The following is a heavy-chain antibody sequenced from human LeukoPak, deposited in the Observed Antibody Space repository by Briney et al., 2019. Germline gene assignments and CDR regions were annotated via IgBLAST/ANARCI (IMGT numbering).Heavy chain of an antibody. J-gene: IGHJ5*02. CDR2: ISAYNGNT. V-gene: IGHV1-18*01. CDR3: ARDLDIVVVPAAMGS. CDR1: GYTFTSYG. Sequence: WASVKVSCKASGYTFTSYGISWVRQAPGQGLEWMGWISAYNGNTNYAQKLQGRVTMTTDTSTNTAYMELRSLRSDDTAVYYCARDLDIVVVPAAMGSWGQGTLVTVSS. D-gene: IGHD2-2*03.